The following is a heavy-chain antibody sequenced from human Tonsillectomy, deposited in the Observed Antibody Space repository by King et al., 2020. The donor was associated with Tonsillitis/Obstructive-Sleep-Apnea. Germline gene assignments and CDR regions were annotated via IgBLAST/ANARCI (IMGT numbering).Heavy chain of an antibody. V-gene: IGHV1-3*01. D-gene: IGHD5-24*01. J-gene: IGHJ3*02. CDR1: GYSFTSYA. CDR3: VSPLEDDAFDI. Sequence: QLVQSGAEVKKPGASVKVSCKASGYSFTSYALHWVRQAPGQRLEWMGWINAGNGNTKYSQKFQGRVTITRDTSASTAYMEVSSLRSEDTAVYYCVSPLEDDAFDIWGQGTMVTVSS. CDR2: INAGNGNT.